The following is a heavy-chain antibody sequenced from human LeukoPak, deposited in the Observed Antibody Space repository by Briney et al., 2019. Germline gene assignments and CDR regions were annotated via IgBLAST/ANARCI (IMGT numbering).Heavy chain of an antibody. CDR2: IYPGDSGT. Sequence: GGSLKISCKGSGYSFTSYWIGWVRQMPGKGLEWMGIIYPGDSGTRYSPSFQGQVTISADKSISTAYLQWSSLKASDTAMYYCAREDKITHLAGIAVARWFDPWGQGTLVTVSS. V-gene: IGHV5-51*01. J-gene: IGHJ5*02. CDR1: GYSFTSYW. D-gene: IGHD6-19*01. CDR3: AREDKITHLAGIAVARWFDP.